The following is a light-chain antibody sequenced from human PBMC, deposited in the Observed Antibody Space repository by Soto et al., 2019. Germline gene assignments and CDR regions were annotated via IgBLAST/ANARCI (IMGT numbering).Light chain of an antibody. CDR3: QQYGTSPPLT. V-gene: IGKV3-20*01. J-gene: IGKJ4*01. CDR1: QSVNSNS. Sequence: EIVLTQSPGILSLSPGDRATLSCRTSQSVNSNSLAWYQQKPGQAPRLLLYGASTSAIGIPDRFSGSGSGTDFTLTISRLEPEDFAVYYCQQYGTSPPLTFGGGTEVEIK. CDR2: GAS.